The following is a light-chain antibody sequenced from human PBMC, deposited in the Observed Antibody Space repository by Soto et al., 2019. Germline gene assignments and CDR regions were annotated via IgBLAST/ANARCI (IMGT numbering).Light chain of an antibody. CDR2: SNN. V-gene: IGLV1-44*01. J-gene: IGLJ1*01. CDR3: AAWDDSLNGLYV. Sequence: QSVLTQPPSASGTPGQRVTIACSGGSAKIGSNTVNWYQQLPGTAPKLLIHSNNQRPSGVPDRFSGSKSGTSASLAISGPQSEDEADYYCAAWDDSLNGLYVFGTGTKVTVL. CDR1: SAKIGSNT.